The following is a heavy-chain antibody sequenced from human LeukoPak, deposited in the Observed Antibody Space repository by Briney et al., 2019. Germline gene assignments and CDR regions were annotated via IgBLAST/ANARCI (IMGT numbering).Heavy chain of an antibody. J-gene: IGHJ3*02. CDR3: AREGSGNAFDI. V-gene: IGHV1-2*02. CDR1: GSTFAGYY. Sequence: ASVKVSCKASGSTFAGYYVHWVRQAPGQGLEWMGWINPSSGSTNYVQKFQGRLTMTRDTSISTAYMELSRLRSDDTAVYYCAREGSGNAFDIWGQGTMVTVSS. CDR2: INPSSGST.